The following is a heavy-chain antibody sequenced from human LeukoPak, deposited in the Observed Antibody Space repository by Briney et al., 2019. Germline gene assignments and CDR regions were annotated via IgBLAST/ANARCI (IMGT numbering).Heavy chain of an antibody. Sequence: GASVKVSCKASGYTFTSYAMHWVRQAPGQSLEWMGWINAGNGNTKYSQKFQGRVTITRDTSASTAYMELSSLRSEDTAVYYCARPRGRGGGWGGWYFDLWGRGTLVTVSS. CDR3: ARPRGRGGGWGGWYFDL. V-gene: IGHV1-3*01. CDR1: GYTFTSYA. CDR2: INAGNGNT. D-gene: IGHD6-19*01. J-gene: IGHJ2*01.